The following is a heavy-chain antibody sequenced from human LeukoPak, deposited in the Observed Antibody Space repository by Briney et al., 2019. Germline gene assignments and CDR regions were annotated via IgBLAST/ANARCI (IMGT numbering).Heavy chain of an antibody. V-gene: IGHV3-30-3*01. CDR1: GFTFSSYA. CDR2: ISYDGGNK. CDR3: AQTRGTYYFDY. J-gene: IGHJ4*02. D-gene: IGHD3-10*01. Sequence: PGRSLRLSCAASGFTFSSYAMHWVRQAPGKGLEWVAVISYDGGNKYYADSVKGRFTISRDNSKNTLYLQMNSLRAEDTAVYYCAQTRGTYYFDYWGQGTLVTVSS.